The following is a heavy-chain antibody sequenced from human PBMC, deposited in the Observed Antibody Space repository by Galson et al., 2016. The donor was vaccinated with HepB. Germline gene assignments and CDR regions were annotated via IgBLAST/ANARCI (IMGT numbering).Heavy chain of an antibody. J-gene: IGHJ4*02. Sequence: SVKVSCKASGYTFTSHYIHWVRQAPGQGLEWMGIINPSGGSTSSPQKFRGRVTVTRDTSTSTVYMELSSLRSEDTAVYYCARDPLFCSGVTCYRDAYNCPDSWGQGTLVTFSS. D-gene: IGHD2-15*01. CDR2: INPSGGST. V-gene: IGHV1-46*01. CDR1: GYTFTSHY. CDR3: ARDPLFCSGVTCYRDAYNCPDS.